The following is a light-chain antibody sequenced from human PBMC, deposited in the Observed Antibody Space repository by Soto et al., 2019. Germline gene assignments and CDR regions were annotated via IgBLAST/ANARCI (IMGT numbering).Light chain of an antibody. J-gene: IGKJ4*01. CDR2: GAS. Sequence: EFVLTQSPGTLSLSPGERATLSCRASQSVSSSYVAWYQQKPGQAPILLIYGASSRATGIPDRFSGSGSATDFTLTISRLEPEDFAVYYCQQYGSSPAFGEGTKVDIK. CDR1: QSVSSSY. V-gene: IGKV3-20*01. CDR3: QQYGSSPA.